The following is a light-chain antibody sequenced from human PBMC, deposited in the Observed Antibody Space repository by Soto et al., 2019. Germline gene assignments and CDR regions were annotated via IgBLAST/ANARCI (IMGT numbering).Light chain of an antibody. V-gene: IGKV1-13*02. CDR3: QQYYSYPWT. Sequence: QLTQSPSALSATVGDRVTITCLASQSIRNYFNWYQQKPGKAPKLLIYKASTLKSGVPSRFSGSGSGTDFTLTISCLQSEDFATYYCQQYYSYPWTFGQGTKVDIK. CDR2: KAS. CDR1: QSIRNY. J-gene: IGKJ1*01.